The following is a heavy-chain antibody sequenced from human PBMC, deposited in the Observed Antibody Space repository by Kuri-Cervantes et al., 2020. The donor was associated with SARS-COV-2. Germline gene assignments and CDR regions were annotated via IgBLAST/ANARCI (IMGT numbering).Heavy chain of an antibody. CDR3: ASWVGGTTLDYFDY. CDR2: ISSSGSTI. V-gene: IGHV3-48*01. Sequence: GESLKISCAASGFTFSSYWMSWVRQAPGKGLEWVSYISSSGSTIYYADSVKGRFTISRDNSKNTVYLQMKSLRAEDTAVYFCASWVGGTTLDYFDYWGQGTLVTVSS. J-gene: IGHJ4*02. D-gene: IGHD1-7*01. CDR1: GFTFSSYW.